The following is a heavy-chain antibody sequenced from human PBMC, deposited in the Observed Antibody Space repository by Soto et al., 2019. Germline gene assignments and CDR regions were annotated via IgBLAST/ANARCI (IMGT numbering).Heavy chain of an antibody. J-gene: IGHJ3*02. V-gene: IGHV1-24*01. CDR1: GYTLTELS. Sequence: ASVKVSCKVSGYTLTELSMHWVRQAPGKGLEWMGGFDPEDGETIYAQKFQGRVTMTEDTSTDTAYMELSSLRSEDTAVCYCATSSGYYYDAFDIWGHGTMVTVSS. CDR2: FDPEDGET. D-gene: IGHD3-22*01. CDR3: ATSSGYYYDAFDI.